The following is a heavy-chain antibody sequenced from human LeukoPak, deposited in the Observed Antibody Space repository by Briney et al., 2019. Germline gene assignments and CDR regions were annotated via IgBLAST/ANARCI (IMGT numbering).Heavy chain of an antibody. J-gene: IGHJ4*02. CDR1: GGSISSYY. D-gene: IGHD3-9*01. CDR3: ARVLRYFGWLFDY. V-gene: IGHV4-59*01. Sequence: PSETLSLTCTVSGGSISSYYWSWIRQPPGKGLEWIGYIYYSGSTNYNPSLKSRVTISVDTSKNQFSLKLSSVTAADTAVYYCARVLRYFGWLFDYWGQGTPVTVSS. CDR2: IYYSGST.